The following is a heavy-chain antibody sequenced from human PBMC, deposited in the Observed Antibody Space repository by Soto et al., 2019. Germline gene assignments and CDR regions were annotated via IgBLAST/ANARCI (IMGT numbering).Heavy chain of an antibody. D-gene: IGHD3-9*01. Sequence: QVQLQESGPGLVKPSQTLSLTCTVSGGSISSGGYYWSWIRQHPGKGLEWIGYIYYSGSTYYNPSLKSRVSISVDTSKNQFSLKLSSVTAADTAVYYCARGFSMAGYYEDWFDPWGQGTLVTVSS. J-gene: IGHJ5*02. V-gene: IGHV4-31*03. CDR1: GGSISSGGYY. CDR3: ARGFSMAGYYEDWFDP. CDR2: IYYSGST.